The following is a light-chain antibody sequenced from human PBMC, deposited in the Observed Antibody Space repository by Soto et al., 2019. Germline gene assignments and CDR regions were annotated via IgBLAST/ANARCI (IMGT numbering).Light chain of an antibody. V-gene: IGLV2-8*01. CDR3: SSHAGSKRV. CDR2: EVN. J-gene: IGLJ1*01. CDR1: SSDVGCYNY. Sequence: QSALTQPPSASGSPGQSVTISCTGTSSDVGCYNYVSWYQQHPGKAPKLMIYEVNKRPSGVPDRFSGSKSGNTASLTVSGLQAEDEGDYYCSSHAGSKRVFGTGTKVTVL.